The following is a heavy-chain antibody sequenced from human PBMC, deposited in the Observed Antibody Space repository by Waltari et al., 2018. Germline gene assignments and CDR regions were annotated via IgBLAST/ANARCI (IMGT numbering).Heavy chain of an antibody. D-gene: IGHD6-13*01. Sequence: QVQLQESGPGLVKPSETLSLTCTVSGISISNYYWSWMRQSPGKGLEGIGYSYDSGSTNYNPSFKSRVTISVDTSKNQFSLKLSSVTAADTAVYYCARGVGSWYTDWGQGTLVTVSS. CDR3: ARGVGSWYTD. CDR1: GISISNYY. CDR2: SYDSGST. J-gene: IGHJ4*02. V-gene: IGHV4-59*01.